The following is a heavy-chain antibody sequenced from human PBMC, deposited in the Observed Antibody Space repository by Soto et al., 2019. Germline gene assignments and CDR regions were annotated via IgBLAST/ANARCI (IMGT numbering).Heavy chain of an antibody. V-gene: IGHV4-4*07. Sequence: SETLSLTCSVSGVSITSYYWSWIRQSAGGGLEWMGRINTDGLSTYSPSFKSRLTMSLDTSKNQVSLRLLSVTAADTAVYFCARVPVAVAATEDYYGLDVWGQGTTVTVS. J-gene: IGHJ6*02. CDR2: INTDGLS. D-gene: IGHD2-15*01. CDR1: GVSITSYY. CDR3: ARVPVAVAATEDYYGLDV.